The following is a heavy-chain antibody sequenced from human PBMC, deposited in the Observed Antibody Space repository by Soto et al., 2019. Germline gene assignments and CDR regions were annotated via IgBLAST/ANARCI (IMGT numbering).Heavy chain of an antibody. J-gene: IGHJ6*02. D-gene: IGHD5-12*01. CDR1: GYTFTSYG. V-gene: IGHV1-18*01. CDR2: ISAYNGNT. Sequence: ASVKVSCKASGYTFTSYGITWVRQAPGQGLEWMGWISAYNGNTNYAQKFQGRVTMTTDTSTSTAYMELRSLRPDDTAVYYCARGDIVATRVNGTHYPSYYGMDVWGQGTTVTVSS. CDR3: ARGDIVATRVNGTHYPSYYGMDV.